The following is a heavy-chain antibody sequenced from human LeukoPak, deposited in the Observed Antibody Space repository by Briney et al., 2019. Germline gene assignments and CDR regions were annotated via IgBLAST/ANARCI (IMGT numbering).Heavy chain of an antibody. CDR2: ISSSSSTI. V-gene: IGHV3-48*01. J-gene: IGHJ6*03. CDR3: ARDFGDYSYYYYMDV. CDR1: RFTFSSYS. D-gene: IGHD4-17*01. Sequence: PGGSLRLSCAASRFTFSSYSMNWVRQAPGKGLEWVSYISSSSSTIYYADSVKGRFTISRDNAKNSLYLQMNNLRAEDTAVYYCARDFGDYSYYYYMDVWGKGTTVTVSS.